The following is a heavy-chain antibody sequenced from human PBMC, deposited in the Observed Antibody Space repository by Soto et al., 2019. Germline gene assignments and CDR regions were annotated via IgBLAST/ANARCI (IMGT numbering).Heavy chain of an antibody. V-gene: IGHV3-48*02. CDR1: GFTFSSYS. J-gene: IGHJ4*02. CDR2: ISSSSSTI. Sequence: PGGSLRLSCAASGFTFSSYSMNWVRQAPGKGLEWVSYISSSSSTIYYADSVKGRFTISRDNAKNSLYLQMNSLRDEDTAVYYCARDKGKSDPVSAGFDYWGQGTLVTVSS. D-gene: IGHD1-20*01. CDR3: ARDKGKSDPVSAGFDY.